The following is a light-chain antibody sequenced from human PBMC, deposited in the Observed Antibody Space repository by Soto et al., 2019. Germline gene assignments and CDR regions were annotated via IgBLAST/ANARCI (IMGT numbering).Light chain of an antibody. Sequence: IQMTQSPPSLSASVGDRVTITCRASKGINNYLAWFQQQPGKAPKPLIYATSTLHSGVPSRFTGSGSGTEFTLTITSLQPEDFVTYYCQQYNSYPWTFGQGTKVEVK. J-gene: IGKJ1*01. CDR1: KGINNY. CDR2: ATS. CDR3: QQYNSYPWT. V-gene: IGKV1-16*01.